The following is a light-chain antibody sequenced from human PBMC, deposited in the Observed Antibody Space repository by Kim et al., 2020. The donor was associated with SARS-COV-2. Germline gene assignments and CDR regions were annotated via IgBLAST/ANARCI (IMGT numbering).Light chain of an antibody. CDR2: LNSDRSH. CDR3: QTWGTGIQV. Sequence: QLVLTQSPSASASLGASVKLTCTLSSGHSSYAIAWHQQQPEKGPRYLMKLNSDRSHSKGDGIPDRFSGSSSGAERYLTISSLQSEDEADYYCQTWGTGIQVFGGGTKLTVL. CDR1: SGHSSYA. V-gene: IGLV4-69*01. J-gene: IGLJ3*02.